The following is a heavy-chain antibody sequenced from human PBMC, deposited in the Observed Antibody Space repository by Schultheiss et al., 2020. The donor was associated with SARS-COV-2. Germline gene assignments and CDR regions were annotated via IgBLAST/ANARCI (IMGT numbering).Heavy chain of an antibody. CDR3: ARDGPDYGDYVPYYYYGMDV. CDR1: GGSFSGYY. D-gene: IGHD4-17*01. V-gene: IGHV4-34*01. J-gene: IGHJ6*02. Sequence: SETLSLTCAVYGGSFSGYYWSWIRQPPGKGLEWIGEINHSGSTNYNPSLKSRVTISVDTSKHQFSLRLTSVTAADTAVYYCARDGPDYGDYVPYYYYGMDVWGQGTTVTVSS. CDR2: INHSGST.